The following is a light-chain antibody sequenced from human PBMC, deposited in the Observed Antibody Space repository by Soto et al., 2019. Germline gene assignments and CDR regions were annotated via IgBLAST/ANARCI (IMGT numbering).Light chain of an antibody. CDR1: SSDVGAYNY. V-gene: IGLV2-14*01. CDR2: EVS. Sequence: QSVLTQPASVSGSPGQSITISCTGTSSDVGAYNYVSWYRQYPGKAPKLMIYEVSNRPSGVSDRFSGSKSGNTASLTISGLQDEDEADYYCTSYTGSSTLFGGGTKLTVL. CDR3: TSYTGSSTL. J-gene: IGLJ3*02.